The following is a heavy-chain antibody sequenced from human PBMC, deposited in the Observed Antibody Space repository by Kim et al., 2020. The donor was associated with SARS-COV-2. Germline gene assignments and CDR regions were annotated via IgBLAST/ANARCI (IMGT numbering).Heavy chain of an antibody. CDR3: ASGRYGDYEGPPVYFEY. D-gene: IGHD4-17*01. J-gene: IGHJ4*02. CDR2: INHSGST. CDR1: GGSFSGYY. Sequence: SETLSLTCAVYGGSFSGYYWSWIRQPPGKGLEWIWEINHSGSTNYNPSLKSRVTISVDTSKNQFSLKLSLVTAADTAVYYCASGRYGDYEGPPVYFEYWGEGTLVTVSS. V-gene: IGHV4-34*01.